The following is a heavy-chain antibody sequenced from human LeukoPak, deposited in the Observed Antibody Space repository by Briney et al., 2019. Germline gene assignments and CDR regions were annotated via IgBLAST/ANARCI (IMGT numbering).Heavy chain of an antibody. CDR1: GFTVSNNG. V-gene: IGHV3-23*01. Sequence: GGSLRLSCVASGFTVSNNGLSWFRQAPGKRLEWVSDISGVGNTYYADSVKGRFTISRDNSKYTLYLQMSSLRVEDTAVYYCAKDTGSGWYQPFDYWGQGTLVTVSS. J-gene: IGHJ4*02. D-gene: IGHD6-19*01. CDR2: ISGVGNT. CDR3: AKDTGSGWYQPFDY.